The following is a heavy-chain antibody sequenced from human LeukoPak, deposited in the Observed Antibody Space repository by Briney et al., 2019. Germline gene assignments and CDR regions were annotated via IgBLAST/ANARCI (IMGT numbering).Heavy chain of an antibody. CDR2: ISSSSGSTI. CDR3: ARDPDLGYGDHFDY. V-gene: IGHV3-48*03. D-gene: IGHD4-17*01. J-gene: IGHJ4*02. Sequence: GGSLRLSCAASGFTFSSYEMNWVRQAPGKGLEWVSYISSSSGSTIYYADSVKGRFTISRDNAKNSLYLQMNSLRAEDTAEYYCARDPDLGYGDHFDYWGQGTLVTVSS. CDR1: GFTFSSYE.